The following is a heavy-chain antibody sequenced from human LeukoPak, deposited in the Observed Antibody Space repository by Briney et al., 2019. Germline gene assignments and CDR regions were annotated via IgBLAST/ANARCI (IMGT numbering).Heavy chain of an antibody. D-gene: IGHD5-18*01. V-gene: IGHV3-23*01. CDR3: AKDPDTAMANNWFDP. CDR1: GFTFSSYA. Sequence: GGSLRLSCAASGFTFSSYAMSWVRQAPGKGLEWVSAISGSGGSTYYADSVKGRFTISRDNSKNTPYLQMNSLRAEDTAVYYCAKDPDTAMANNWFDPWGQGTLVTVSS. J-gene: IGHJ5*02. CDR2: ISGSGGST.